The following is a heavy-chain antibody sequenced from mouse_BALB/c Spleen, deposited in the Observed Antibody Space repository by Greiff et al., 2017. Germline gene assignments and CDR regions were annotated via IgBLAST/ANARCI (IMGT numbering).Heavy chain of an antibody. CDR3: ARQSDGRAWFAY. CDR1: GFTFSSYT. J-gene: IGHJ3*01. Sequence: EVQGVESGGGLVQPGGSLKLSCAASGFTFSSYTMSWVRQTPEKRLEWVAYISNGGGSTYYPDSVKGRFTISRDNAKNTLYLQMSSLRSEDTAMYYCARQSDGRAWFAYWGQGTLVTVSA. D-gene: IGHD2-3*01. CDR2: ISNGGGST. V-gene: IGHV5-12-2*01.